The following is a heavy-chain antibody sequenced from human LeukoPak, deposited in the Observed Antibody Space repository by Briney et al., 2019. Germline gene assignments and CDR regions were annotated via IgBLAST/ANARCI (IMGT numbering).Heavy chain of an antibody. J-gene: IGHJ6*02. Sequence: GGSLRLSCAASGFTFSSYSMNWVPQAPGKGPQLVSSISISSSYIYYADSVKGRFTISRDNAKNSLYLQMNSLRAEDTAVYYCARALGRYSSSWFYYYGMDVWGQGTTVTVSS. V-gene: IGHV3-21*01. CDR2: ISISSSYI. CDR1: GFTFSSYS. D-gene: IGHD6-13*01. CDR3: ARALGRYSSSWFYYYGMDV.